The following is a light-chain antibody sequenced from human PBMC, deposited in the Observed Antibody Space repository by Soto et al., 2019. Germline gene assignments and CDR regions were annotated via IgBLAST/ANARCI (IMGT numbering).Light chain of an antibody. CDR1: QTISSW. Sequence: DMKMTKSPSTLSGSVGERVTITCRASQTISSWLAWYQQKPGKAPKLLIYKASTLKSGVPSRFSGSGSGTEFTLTISSLQPDDFATYYCQHYNSYSEAFGQGTKVDIK. V-gene: IGKV1-5*03. J-gene: IGKJ1*01. CDR2: KAS. CDR3: QHYNSYSEA.